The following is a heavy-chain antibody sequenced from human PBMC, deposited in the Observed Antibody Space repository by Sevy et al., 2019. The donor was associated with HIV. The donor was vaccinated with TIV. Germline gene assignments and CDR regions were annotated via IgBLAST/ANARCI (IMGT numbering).Heavy chain of an antibody. CDR3: AMRHCSGGSCYSFFDY. D-gene: IGHD2-15*01. Sequence: ASVKVSCKVSGYSLTELSMHWVRQAPGKGLEWMGGFDPKDGERIYAQKFQVRVTMTEDTSTDTAYMELSSLRSEDTAVYYCAMRHCSGGSCYSFFDYWGQGTLVTVSS. CDR2: FDPKDGER. CDR1: GYSLTELS. J-gene: IGHJ4*02. V-gene: IGHV1-24*01.